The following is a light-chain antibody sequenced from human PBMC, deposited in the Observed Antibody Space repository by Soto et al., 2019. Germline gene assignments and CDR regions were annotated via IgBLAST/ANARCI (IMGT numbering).Light chain of an antibody. CDR3: QQYDNLPPGT. CDR2: DAS. Sequence: DIQMTQSPSSLSASVGDRVTITCQASQDISNYLNWYQQKPGKAPKLLIYDASNLETGVPSRFSGSGSGTDFTFTISSLQPEDIATYYCQQYDNLPPGTFGQVTKLEIK. CDR1: QDISNY. V-gene: IGKV1-33*01. J-gene: IGKJ2*02.